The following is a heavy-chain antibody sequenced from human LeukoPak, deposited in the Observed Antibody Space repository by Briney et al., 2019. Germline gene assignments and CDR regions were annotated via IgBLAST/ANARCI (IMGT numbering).Heavy chain of an antibody. CDR1: GGSVSSSSYY. Sequence: SETLSPTCTVSGGSVSSSSYYWGWIRQPPGKGLEWIGSIYYSGSTYYNPSLKSRVTISVDTSKNQFSLKLSSVTAADTAVYYCARLGDGYNLYYFDYWGQGTLVTVSS. J-gene: IGHJ4*02. D-gene: IGHD5-24*01. CDR2: IYYSGST. CDR3: ARLGDGYNLYYFDY. V-gene: IGHV4-39*01.